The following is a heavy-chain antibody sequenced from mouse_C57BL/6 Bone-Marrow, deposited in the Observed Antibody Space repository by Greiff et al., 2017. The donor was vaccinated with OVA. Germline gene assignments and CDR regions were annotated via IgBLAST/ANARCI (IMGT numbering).Heavy chain of an antibody. CDR1: GFTFSSYG. CDR3: ARQITTVVAPYFDY. V-gene: IGHV5-6*01. J-gene: IGHJ2*01. Sequence: EVQRVESGGDLVKPGGSLKLSCAASGFTFSSYGMSWVRQTPDKRLEWVATISSGGSYTYYPDSVKGRFTISRDNAKNTLYLQMSSLKSEDTAMYYCARQITTVVAPYFDYWGQGTTLTVSS. D-gene: IGHD1-1*01. CDR2: ISSGGSYT.